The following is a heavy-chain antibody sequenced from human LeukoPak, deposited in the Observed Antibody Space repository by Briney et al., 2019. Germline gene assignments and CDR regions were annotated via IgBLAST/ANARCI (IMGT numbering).Heavy chain of an antibody. CDR3: AKKGGYQLSTFDP. J-gene: IGHJ5*02. CDR1: GFSSSNYG. V-gene: IGHV3-30*02. CDR2: IRYDGSDK. D-gene: IGHD5-12*01. Sequence: GGSRRLSCAATGFSSSNYGMHWVRQAPGKGLDWEAFIRYDGSDKYYADSVKGRFTISRDNFKNTLYLQMNSLRAEGTGIYYCAKKGGYQLSTFDPWGQGTLVTVSS.